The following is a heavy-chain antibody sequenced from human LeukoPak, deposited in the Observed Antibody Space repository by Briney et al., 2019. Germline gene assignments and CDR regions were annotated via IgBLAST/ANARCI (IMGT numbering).Heavy chain of an antibody. D-gene: IGHD3-22*01. CDR3: ARDERYDSSGYPFDF. Sequence: ASVKVSCKASGYTFTSYGISWVRQAPGQGLEWMGWINPNSGDTNSAQKFQGRVTMTRDTSISTAYMELRRLRSDDTAVYYCARDERYDSSGYPFDFWGQGTLVTVSS. J-gene: IGHJ4*02. CDR2: INPNSGDT. V-gene: IGHV1-2*02. CDR1: GYTFTSYG.